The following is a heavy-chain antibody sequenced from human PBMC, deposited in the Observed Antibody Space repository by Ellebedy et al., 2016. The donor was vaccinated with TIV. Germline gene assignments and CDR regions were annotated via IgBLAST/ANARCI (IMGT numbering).Heavy chain of an antibody. Sequence: GESLKISCAVSGFTFDDYGIHWVRQAPGKGLEWVSLISWDGGDTYYADSVKGRFTVSRDNSRNSLYLQMNSLRAEDTALYYCSKSSSTRFCAGDCYFDYWGQGTLVTVSS. CDR3: SKSSSTRFCAGDCYFDY. CDR2: ISWDGGDT. CDR1: GFTFDDYG. J-gene: IGHJ4*02. D-gene: IGHD2-21*02. V-gene: IGHV3-43D*03.